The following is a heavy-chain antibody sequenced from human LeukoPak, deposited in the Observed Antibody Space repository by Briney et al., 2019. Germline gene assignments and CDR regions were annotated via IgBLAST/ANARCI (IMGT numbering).Heavy chain of an antibody. Sequence: ASVKVSCKASGYTFSSYGISWVRQAPGQGLEWLGWISGYNGRTDYSQKLQGRVTMTTDTSTTTAYMELRSLTSDDTAMYNCARDIGVSQFDYWGQGTLVTVSS. V-gene: IGHV1-18*01. J-gene: IGHJ4*02. CDR1: GYTFSSYG. CDR3: ARDIGVSQFDY. D-gene: IGHD3-10*01. CDR2: ISGYNGRT.